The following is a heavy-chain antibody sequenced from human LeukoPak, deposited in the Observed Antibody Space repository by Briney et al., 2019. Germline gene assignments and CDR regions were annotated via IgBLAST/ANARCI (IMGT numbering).Heavy chain of an antibody. CDR2: IYYSGST. J-gene: IGHJ4*02. D-gene: IGHD2-21*01. CDR3: ARHLEVGICGLNY. V-gene: IGHV4-59*08. Sequence: PSETLSLTCTVSGGSIGSYYWSWIRQPPGKGLEWIGYIYYSGSTNYNPSLKSRVTISVDTSKNQFSLKLSSVTAADTAVYYCARHLEVGICGLNYWGQGTLVTVSS. CDR1: GGSIGSYY.